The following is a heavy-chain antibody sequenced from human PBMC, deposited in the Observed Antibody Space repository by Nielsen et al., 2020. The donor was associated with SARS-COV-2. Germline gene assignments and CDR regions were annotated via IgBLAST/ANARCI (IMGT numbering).Heavy chain of an antibody. D-gene: IGHD4-17*01. J-gene: IGHJ3*02. V-gene: IGHV4-59*12. CDR1: GGSISSYY. Sequence: GSLRLSCTVSGGSISSYYWSWIRQPPGKGLEWIGYIYYSGSTNYNPSLKSRVTISVDTSKNQFSLKLSSVTAADTAVYYCAREPRGYGDYEGAFDIWGQGTMVTVSS. CDR2: IYYSGST. CDR3: AREPRGYGDYEGAFDI.